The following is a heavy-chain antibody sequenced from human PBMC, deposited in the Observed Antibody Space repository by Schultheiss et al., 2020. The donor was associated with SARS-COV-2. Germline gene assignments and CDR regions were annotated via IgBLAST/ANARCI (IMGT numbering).Heavy chain of an antibody. CDR1: GFTFDDYA. D-gene: IGHD4-11*01. Sequence: GGSLRLSCAASGFTFDDYAMHWVRQAPGKGLEWVSGISWNSGSIGYADSVKGRFTISRDNAKNSLYLQMNSLRAEDTAVYYCAANDYRRQYYFDYWGQGTLVTVSS. J-gene: IGHJ4*02. CDR2: ISWNSGSI. V-gene: IGHV3-9*01. CDR3: AANDYRRQYYFDY.